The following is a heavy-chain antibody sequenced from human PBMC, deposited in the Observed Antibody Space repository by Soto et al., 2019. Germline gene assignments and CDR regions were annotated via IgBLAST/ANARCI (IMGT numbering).Heavy chain of an antibody. V-gene: IGHV4-30-4*01. CDR1: GGSISSGDYY. Sequence: SETLSLTCTVSGGSISSGDYYWSWIRQPPGKGLEWIGYIYYSGSTYYNPSLKSRVTISVDTSKNQFSLKLSSVTAADTAVYYCASSIAARGYYGMDVWGQGTTVTAP. CDR3: ASSIAARGYYGMDV. D-gene: IGHD6-6*01. J-gene: IGHJ6*02. CDR2: IYYSGST.